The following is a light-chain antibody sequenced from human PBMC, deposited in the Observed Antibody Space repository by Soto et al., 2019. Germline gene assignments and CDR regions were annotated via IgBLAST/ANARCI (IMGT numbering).Light chain of an antibody. Sequence: QSVLTQSPSASASLGASVKLTCTLSSGHSSYTIAWHQQQPEKGPRYLMTLNSDGSHSKGDGIPDRFSGSSSGAEHYLSISSLQSEDEADYYCQTWGTGIEVFGGGTKVTVL. CDR3: QTWGTGIEV. V-gene: IGLV4-69*01. J-gene: IGLJ3*02. CDR2: LNSDGSH. CDR1: SGHSSYT.